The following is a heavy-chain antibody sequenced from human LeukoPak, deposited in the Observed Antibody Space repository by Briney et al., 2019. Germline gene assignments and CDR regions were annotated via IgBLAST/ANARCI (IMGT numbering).Heavy chain of an antibody. J-gene: IGHJ4*02. CDR1: GGSISSYY. CDR3: ARAVGSSYFDY. V-gene: IGHV4-59*01. CDR2: IYYSGST. Sequence: SETLSLTCTVSGGSISSYYWSWIRQPPGKGLEWIGYIYYSGSTNYNPSLKSRVTISVDTSKNQFSLKLSSVTAADTAVYYCARAVGSSYFDYWGQGTLVTVSS. D-gene: IGHD6-6*01.